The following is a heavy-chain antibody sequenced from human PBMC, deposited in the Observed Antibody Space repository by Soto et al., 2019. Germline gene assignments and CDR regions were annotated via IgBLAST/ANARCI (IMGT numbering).Heavy chain of an antibody. CDR3: ARDTGDPRGAFDI. CDR2: INPNSGGT. D-gene: IGHD7-27*01. CDR1: GYTFTGYY. V-gene: IGHV1-2*04. J-gene: IGHJ3*02. Sequence: ASVKVSCKASGYTFTGYYMHWVRQAPGQGLEWMGWINPNSGGTNYAQKFQGWVTMTRDTSISTAYMELSRLRSDDTAVYYCARDTGDPRGAFDIWGQGTMVTVSS.